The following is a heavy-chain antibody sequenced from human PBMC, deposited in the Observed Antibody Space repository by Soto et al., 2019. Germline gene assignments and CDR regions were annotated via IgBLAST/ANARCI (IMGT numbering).Heavy chain of an antibody. CDR2: IYSGGST. CDR1: GFTVSSNY. Sequence: EVQLVESGGGLVQPGGSLRLSCAASGFTVSSNYMSWVRQAPGKGLEWVSVIYSGGSTYYADSVKGRFTISRDNSKNTPYLQMNSLRAEDTAVYYCARELRVKGSSSTGGYYYMDVWGKGTTVTVSS. V-gene: IGHV3-66*01. CDR3: ARELRVKGSSSTGGYYYMDV. J-gene: IGHJ6*03. D-gene: IGHD6-6*01.